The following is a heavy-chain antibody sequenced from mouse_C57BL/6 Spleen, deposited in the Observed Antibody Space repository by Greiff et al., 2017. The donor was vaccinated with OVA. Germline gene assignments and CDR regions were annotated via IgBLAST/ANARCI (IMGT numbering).Heavy chain of an antibody. CDR1: GYTFTSYW. CDR3: ARSGGLGYAMDY. V-gene: IGHV1-69*01. CDR2: IDPSDSYT. Sequence: VQLQQPGAELVMPGASVKLSCKASGYTFTSYWMHWVKQRPGQGLEWIGEIDPSDSYTYYNQKFKGKSTLTVDKSSSTAYMQLSSLTSEDSAVYYCARSGGLGYAMDYWGQGTSVTVSS. J-gene: IGHJ4*01.